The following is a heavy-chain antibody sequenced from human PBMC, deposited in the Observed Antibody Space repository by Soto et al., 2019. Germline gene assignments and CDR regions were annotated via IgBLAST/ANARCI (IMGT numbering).Heavy chain of an antibody. J-gene: IGHJ5*02. CDR2: MNPNTGNT. D-gene: IGHD1-20*01. Sequence: QVQLVQSGAEVKKPGASVKVSCKASGYTFTSYDINWVRQATGQGLEWMGWMNPNTGNTGYAQKFQGRVTMTRNTSISTAYMELSSLRYEATAVYYCARGRAITGTMPSWGQGTLVTVSS. CDR1: GYTFTSYD. CDR3: ARGRAITGTMPS. V-gene: IGHV1-8*01.